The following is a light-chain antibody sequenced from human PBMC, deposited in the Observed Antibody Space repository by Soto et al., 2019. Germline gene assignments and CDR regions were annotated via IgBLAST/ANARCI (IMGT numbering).Light chain of an antibody. CDR1: SSNIGAGYD. CDR3: QSHDSSLHASV. Sequence: QSVLTQPPSVSGAPGQRVTISCTGSSSNIGAGYDVHWYLQLPGTAPKLIIYGNTNRPSGVPDRFSGSESGSSASLAITGLQAEDEADYYCQSHDSSLHASVFGTGTKLTVL. CDR2: GNT. J-gene: IGLJ1*01. V-gene: IGLV1-40*01.